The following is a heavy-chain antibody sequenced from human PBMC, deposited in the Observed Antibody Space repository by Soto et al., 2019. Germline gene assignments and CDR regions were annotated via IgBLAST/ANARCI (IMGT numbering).Heavy chain of an antibody. CDR3: AKDLRTMNPVDAGWGMDV. Sequence: GGSLRLSCAVSGFSLSGYGMHWVRQAPGKGLEWVAVISYDVNKKYYADSVKGRFTISRDSSKNTVYLQMNSLRAEDTALYYCAKDLRTMNPVDAGWGMDVWGQGTTVTVSS. D-gene: IGHD3-22*01. V-gene: IGHV3-30*18. CDR2: ISYDVNKK. J-gene: IGHJ6*02. CDR1: GFSLSGYG.